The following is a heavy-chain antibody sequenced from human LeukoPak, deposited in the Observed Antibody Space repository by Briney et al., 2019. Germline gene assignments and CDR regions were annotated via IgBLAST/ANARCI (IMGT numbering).Heavy chain of an antibody. CDR1: GGSFSGYY. J-gene: IGHJ6*02. CDR3: ARGRLRFLEWSSHYYYYGMDV. V-gene: IGHV4-34*01. Sequence: SETLSLTCAVYGGSFSGYYWSWIRQPPGKGLEWIGEINHSGSTNYNPSLKSRVTISVDTSKNQFSLKLSSVTAADTAVYYCARGRLRFLEWSSHYYYYGMDVWGQGTTVTVSS. D-gene: IGHD3-3*01. CDR2: INHSGST.